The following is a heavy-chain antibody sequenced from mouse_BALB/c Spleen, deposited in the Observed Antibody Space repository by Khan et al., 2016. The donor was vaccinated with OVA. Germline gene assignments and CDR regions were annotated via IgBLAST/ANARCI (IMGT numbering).Heavy chain of an antibody. CDR2: ISTYYGDA. CDR1: GYTFTDFT. J-gene: IGHJ3*01. Sequence: VQLQESGAELVRPGVSVKISCKGSGYTFTDFTLHWVKQSHAMSLEWIGVISTYYGDATYNQRFKDKATMTVDKSSSTAYMELARLTSEDSASYYCTRGGGGNRFAYWGQGTLVTVSA. V-gene: IGHV1S137*01. CDR3: TRGGGGNRFAY.